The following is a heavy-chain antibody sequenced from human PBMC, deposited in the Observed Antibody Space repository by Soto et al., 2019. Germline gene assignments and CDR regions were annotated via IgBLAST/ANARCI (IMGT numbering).Heavy chain of an antibody. CDR2: INHSGST. J-gene: IGHJ4*02. CDR3: ARVRYDYIWGSYRFLIDY. D-gene: IGHD3-16*02. V-gene: IGHV4-34*01. CDR1: GGSFSGYY. Sequence: QVQLQQWGAGLLKPSETLSLTCAVYGGSFSGYYWSWIRQPPGKGLGWIGEINHSGSTNYNPSLKSRVTISVEASKNQFSLKLSSVAAADTAVYYCARVRYDYIWGSYRFLIDYWGQGTLVTVSS.